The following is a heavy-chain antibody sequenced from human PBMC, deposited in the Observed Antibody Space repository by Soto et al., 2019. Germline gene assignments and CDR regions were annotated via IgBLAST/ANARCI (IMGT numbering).Heavy chain of an antibody. D-gene: IGHD3-10*01. CDR3: ARGHPQLRGVFDL. J-gene: IGHJ4*02. CDR1: GASLSSGGYS. Sequence: TLSLTCSVSGASLSSGGYSWSWFRRPPGKALEWIAYVYYGGTAPYNPSLKSRVTISVDSSKNQFSLTVKSVTAADTAAYLCARGHPQLRGVFDLWGRGTQVTVSS. CDR2: VYYGGTA. V-gene: IGHV4-30-2*01.